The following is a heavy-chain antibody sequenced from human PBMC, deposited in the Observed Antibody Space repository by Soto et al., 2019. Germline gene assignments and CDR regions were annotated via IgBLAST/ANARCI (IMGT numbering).Heavy chain of an antibody. CDR2: IYYDGSNE. CDR1: GFIFSEYG. Sequence: QVQLVESGGAVVQPGRSLRLSCGASGFIFSEYGMHWVRQAPGKGLEWVAVIYYDGSNEHYSESVRGRFTISRDNSKNMLDLEMNRLRAEDTAIYYCARWWNDEEWVETMDVWGQGTTVTVSS. CDR3: ARWWNDEEWVETMDV. J-gene: IGHJ6*01. D-gene: IGHD1-1*01. V-gene: IGHV3-33*01.